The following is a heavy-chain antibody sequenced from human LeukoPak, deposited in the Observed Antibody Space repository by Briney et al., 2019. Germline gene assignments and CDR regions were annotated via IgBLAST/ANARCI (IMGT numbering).Heavy chain of an antibody. CDR2: FDPEDGET. CDR3: ARDLYSGHEGNAFDI. D-gene: IGHD5-12*01. J-gene: IGHJ3*02. CDR1: GYTLTELS. Sequence: ASVKVSCKVSGYTLTELSMHWVRQAPGKGLEWMGGFDPEDGETIYAQKFQGRVTIIADKSTSTAYMELSSLRSEDTAVYYCARDLYSGHEGNAFDIWGQGTMVTVSS. V-gene: IGHV1-24*01.